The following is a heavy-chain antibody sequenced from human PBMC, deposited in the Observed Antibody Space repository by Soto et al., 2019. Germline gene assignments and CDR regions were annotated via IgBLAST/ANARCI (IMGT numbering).Heavy chain of an antibody. V-gene: IGHV3-30*04. Sequence: GGSLRLSCAASGFTFSSYAMHWVRQAPGKGLEWVAVISNNGSNKSYADSVKGRFTISRDNSKNTLNMQMNSLRAEDTAVYCCARDGRYCSGLSCFDYWGQGTLVTVSS. J-gene: IGHJ4*02. CDR1: GFTFSSYA. D-gene: IGHD2-15*01. CDR3: ARDGRYCSGLSCFDY. CDR2: ISNNGSNK.